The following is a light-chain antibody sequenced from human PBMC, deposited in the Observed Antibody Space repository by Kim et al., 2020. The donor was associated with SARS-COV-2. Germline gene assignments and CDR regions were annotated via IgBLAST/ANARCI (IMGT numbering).Light chain of an antibody. Sequence: EIVLTQSPGTLSLSPGERATLSCRASQTISANYLAWYQQKPGQAPRLLIFGASSRATGIPDRFSGSGSGTDFTLTISRLEPEDFAVYQRQQYVISPWTFGQGTKGDSK. J-gene: IGKJ1*01. CDR1: QTISANY. CDR2: GAS. CDR3: QQYVISPWT. V-gene: IGKV3-20*01.